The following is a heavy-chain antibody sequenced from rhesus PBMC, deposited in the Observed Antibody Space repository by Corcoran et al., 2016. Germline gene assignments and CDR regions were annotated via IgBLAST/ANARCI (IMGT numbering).Heavy chain of an antibody. CDR2: FRGRTRGSD. CDR3: VRGPPPDN. V-gene: IGHV4-99*01. Sequence: QVQLQESGPGLVKPSETLSLTCSVSGSSLRTGHFWGWIRSPPGKGLEYIGYFRGRTRGSDSYHASRVRRVTTSDDTSTNMFFLPLGSVTAAAPAVIFCVRGPPPDNGGQGGFVTGS. J-gene: IGHJ4*01. CDR1: GSSLRTGHF.